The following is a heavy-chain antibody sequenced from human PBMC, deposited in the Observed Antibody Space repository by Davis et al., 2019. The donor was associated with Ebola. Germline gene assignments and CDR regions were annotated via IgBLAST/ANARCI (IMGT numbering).Heavy chain of an antibody. CDR3: AKSGLSFGVVKYHYGMDV. V-gene: IGHV3-23*01. CDR1: VITFSSYA. J-gene: IGHJ6*04. D-gene: IGHD3-3*01. Sequence: GESLKISCADSVITFSSYAMTWVRQAPGKGLEWVSDISWNSGSIAYADSVKGRFTISRDNAKKTLYLQMNSLRAEDTAVYYCAKSGLSFGVVKYHYGMDVWGKGTTVTVSS. CDR2: ISWNSGSI.